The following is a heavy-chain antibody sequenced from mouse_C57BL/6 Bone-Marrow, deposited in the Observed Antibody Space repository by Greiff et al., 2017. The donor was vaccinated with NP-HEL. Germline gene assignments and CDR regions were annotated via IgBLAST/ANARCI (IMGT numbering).Heavy chain of an antibody. CDR2: INPSSGYT. CDR3: ARCRYGNYVPFAY. J-gene: IGHJ3*01. CDR1: GYTFTSYW. D-gene: IGHD2-10*02. Sequence: QVQLQQSGAELAKPGASVKLSCKASGYTFTSYWMHWVKQRPGQGLEWIGYINPSSGYTKYNQKFKDKATLTADKSSSTAYMQLSSLTYEDSAVYYCARCRYGNYVPFAYWGQGTLVTVSA. V-gene: IGHV1-7*01.